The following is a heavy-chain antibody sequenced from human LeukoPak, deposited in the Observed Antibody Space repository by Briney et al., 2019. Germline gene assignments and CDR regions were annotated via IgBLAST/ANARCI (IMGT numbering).Heavy chain of an antibody. CDR3: ARMGQTQGFDP. V-gene: IGHV4-34*01. Sequence: PSETLSLTCAVSGGSLSGYYWTWIRQPPGKGLEWIGEINHSGSTNHNPSLKSRVTISVDTSKNQFSLKLSSVTAADTAVYYCARMGQTQGFDPWGQGTLVTVSS. J-gene: IGHJ5*02. D-gene: IGHD4-23*01. CDR1: GGSLSGYY. CDR2: INHSGST.